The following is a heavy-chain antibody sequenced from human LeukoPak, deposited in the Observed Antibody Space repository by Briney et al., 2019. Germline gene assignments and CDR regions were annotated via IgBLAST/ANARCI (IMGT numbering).Heavy chain of an antibody. Sequence: GRSLRISCAASGFTFSSYAMHWVRQAPGRGLEWVAVISYDGSNKYYADSVKGRFTISRDNSKNTLYLQMNSLRAEDTAVYYCARDEQQLVHTPTFDYWGQGTLVTVSS. CDR3: ARDEQQLVHTPTFDY. V-gene: IGHV3-30-3*01. J-gene: IGHJ4*02. CDR2: ISYDGSNK. CDR1: GFTFSSYA. D-gene: IGHD6-13*01.